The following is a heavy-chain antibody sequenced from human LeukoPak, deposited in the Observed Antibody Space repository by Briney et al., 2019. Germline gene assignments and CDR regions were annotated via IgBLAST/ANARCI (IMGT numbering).Heavy chain of an antibody. Sequence: GGSLRLSCAASGFTFSSYAMTWVRQAPGKGLEWVSAISTSGDSTYYADSVRGRFTISRDNSKNTLYLQMTSLRAEDTAVYYCARKVYHRFDYWGQGTLVTVSS. CDR3: ARKVYHRFDY. D-gene: IGHD2-2*01. J-gene: IGHJ4*02. CDR1: GFTFSSYA. V-gene: IGHV3-23*01. CDR2: ISTSGDST.